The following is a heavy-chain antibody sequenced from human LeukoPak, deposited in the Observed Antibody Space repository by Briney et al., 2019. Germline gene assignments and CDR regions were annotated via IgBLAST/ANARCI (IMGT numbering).Heavy chain of an antibody. CDR3: ATDGAEGLRLSNLGDAFHI. CDR2: FDPEDGET. V-gene: IGHV1-24*01. CDR1: GYTLTELS. Sequence: ASVKVSCKVSGYTLTELSMHWVRQAPGKGLEWMGGFDPEDGETIYAQKFQGRVTMTEDTSTDTAYMELSSLRSEDTAVYYCATDGAEGLRLSNLGDAFHIWGQGTMVTVSS. D-gene: IGHD3-3*01. J-gene: IGHJ3*02.